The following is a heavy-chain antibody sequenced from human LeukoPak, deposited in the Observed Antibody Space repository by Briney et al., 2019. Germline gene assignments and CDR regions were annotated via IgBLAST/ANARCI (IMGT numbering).Heavy chain of an antibody. J-gene: IGHJ3*02. D-gene: IGHD2-21*02. CDR3: ATADRGAFDI. Sequence: GGSLRLSCAASGFTFSSYWMCWVRQDPGKGLAWVSCIKTDGSITAYAGSVKGRFTISRDNAKNTLYLQMNSLRVDDTAVYYCATADRGAFDIWGQGTMVIVSS. V-gene: IGHV3-74*01. CDR2: IKTDGSIT. CDR1: GFTFSSYW.